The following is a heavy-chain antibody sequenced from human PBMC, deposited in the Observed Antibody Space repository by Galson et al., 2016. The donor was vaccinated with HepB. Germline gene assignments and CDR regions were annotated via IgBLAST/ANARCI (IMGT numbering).Heavy chain of an antibody. Sequence: SLRLSCAASGLSFSNFWMSWVRQAPGKGLEWVANIKPDGSEKDYVDSVRGRFTISRDNAETPVFLQLGSLTSDDTALYFCVRSFGRGAFDYWGQGTLLTVSS. CDR2: IKPDGSEK. V-gene: IGHV3-7*01. CDR1: GLSFSNFW. D-gene: IGHD3-10*01. J-gene: IGHJ4*02. CDR3: VRSFGRGAFDY.